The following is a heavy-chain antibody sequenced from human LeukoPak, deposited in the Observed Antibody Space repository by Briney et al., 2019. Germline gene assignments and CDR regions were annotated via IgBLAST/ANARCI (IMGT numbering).Heavy chain of an antibody. Sequence: SETLSLTCTVSGSISGYYWSWIRQPPGKGLEWIGYIYTSGSTNYNPSLKSRVTMSVDTSKNQFSLKLSSVTAADTAVYYCARVRSWAAYYFDYWGQGTLVTVSS. V-gene: IGHV4-4*09. CDR3: ARVRSWAAYYFDY. CDR1: GSISGYY. CDR2: IYTSGST. D-gene: IGHD6-13*01. J-gene: IGHJ4*02.